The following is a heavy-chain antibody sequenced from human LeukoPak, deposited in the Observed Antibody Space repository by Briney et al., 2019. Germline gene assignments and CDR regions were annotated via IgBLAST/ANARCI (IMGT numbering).Heavy chain of an antibody. CDR1: GYTFTSYY. Sequence: ASVKVSCKASGYTFTSYYMHWVRQAPGQGLEWMGIINPSGGSTSYAQKFQGRVTMTRNTSISTAYMELSSLRSEDTAVYYCAMFYGDYDYWGQGTLVTVSS. V-gene: IGHV1-46*01. CDR2: INPSGGST. D-gene: IGHD4-17*01. CDR3: AMFYGDYDY. J-gene: IGHJ4*02.